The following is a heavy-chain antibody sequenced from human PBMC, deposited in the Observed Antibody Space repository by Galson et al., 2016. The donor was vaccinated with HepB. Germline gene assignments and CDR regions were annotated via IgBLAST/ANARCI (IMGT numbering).Heavy chain of an antibody. CDR1: GYTFSNYA. D-gene: IGHD2-21*02. CDR2: IDAGNADT. Sequence: SVKVSCKASGYTFSNYALHWVRQAPGQRLEWMAWIDAGNADTEYSQKFLGRVTITRDTSANTAYMELSSLRSEDTAVYYCARGELPDVEKYCGGNCAFDSWGQGTLVAVSS. V-gene: IGHV1-3*01. J-gene: IGHJ4*02. CDR3: ARGELPDVEKYCGGNCAFDS.